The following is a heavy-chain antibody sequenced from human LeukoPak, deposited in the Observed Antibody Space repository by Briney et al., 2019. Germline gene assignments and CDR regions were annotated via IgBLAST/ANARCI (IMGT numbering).Heavy chain of an antibody. CDR2: IIPIFGTA. D-gene: IGHD2-15*01. V-gene: IGHV1-69*13. Sequence: GASVKVSCKASGGTFSSYAISWVRQAPGQGLEWMGGIIPIFGTANYAQKFQGRVTIAADESTSTAYMELSSLRSEDTAVYYCARGRGYCSGGSCFAFDIWGQGTMVTVSS. J-gene: IGHJ3*02. CDR1: GGTFSSYA. CDR3: ARGRGYCSGGSCFAFDI.